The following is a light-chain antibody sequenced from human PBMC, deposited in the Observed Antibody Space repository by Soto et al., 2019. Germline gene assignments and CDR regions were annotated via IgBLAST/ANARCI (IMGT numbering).Light chain of an antibody. J-gene: IGLJ1*01. CDR1: GSDIGACIF. CDR2: EVF. CDR3: SAYAGSNPYV. V-gene: IGLV2-14*03. Sequence: QSALTQPASVSGSPGQSITISCSGTGSDIGACIFVSWYQQHPGKVPKLLLYEVFNRPSGVSNRFSGSKSGNTASLTISGLQAEDEADYFCSAYAGSNPYVFGTGTKVTVL.